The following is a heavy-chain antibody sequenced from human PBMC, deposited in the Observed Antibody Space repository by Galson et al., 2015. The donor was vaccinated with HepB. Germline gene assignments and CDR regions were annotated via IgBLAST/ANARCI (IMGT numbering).Heavy chain of an antibody. CDR1: GFTVSSNY. V-gene: IGHV3-66*01. CDR3: ARDLWDYFDY. D-gene: IGHD1-26*01. CDR2: IYSGGST. J-gene: IGHJ4*02. Sequence: LRLSCAASGFTVSSNYMSWVRQAPGKGLEWVSVIYSGGSTYYADSVKGRFTISRDNSKNTLYLQMNSLRAEDTAVYYCARDLWDYFDYWGQGTLVTVSS.